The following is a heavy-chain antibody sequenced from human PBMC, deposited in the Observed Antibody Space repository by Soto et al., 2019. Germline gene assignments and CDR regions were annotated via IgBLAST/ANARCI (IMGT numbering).Heavy chain of an antibody. J-gene: IGHJ3*02. V-gene: IGHV1-2*02. CDR1: GYTFTGYY. Sequence: GASVKVSCKASGYTFTGYYMHWVRQAPGQGLEWMGWINPNSGGTNYAQKFQGRVTMTRDTSISTAYMELSRLRSDDTAVYYCAREYYYDSSGHYHSKPHPFDIWGQGTMVTV. CDR3: AREYYYDSSGHYHSKPHPFDI. CDR2: INPNSGGT. D-gene: IGHD3-22*01.